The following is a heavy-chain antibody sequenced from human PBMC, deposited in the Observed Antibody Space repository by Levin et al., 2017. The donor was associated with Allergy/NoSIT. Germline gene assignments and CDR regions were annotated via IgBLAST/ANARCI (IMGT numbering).Heavy chain of an antibody. CDR1: GGSIGTNSFY. CDR3: ARINIVVLPSANFDY. V-gene: IGHV4-39*01. D-gene: IGHD2-2*01. Sequence: GSLRLSCTVSGGSIGTNSFYWGWIRQPPGTGLEWIGSINYSGNTYYNPSLKSRVTIFIDTSNNQFSLKLNSVTAADTAVYYCARINIVVLPSANFDYWGQGALVTVSS. J-gene: IGHJ4*02. CDR2: INYSGNT.